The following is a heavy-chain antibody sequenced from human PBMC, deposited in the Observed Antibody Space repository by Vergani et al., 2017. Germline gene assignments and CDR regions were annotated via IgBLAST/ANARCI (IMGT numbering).Heavy chain of an antibody. CDR1: GGSMSDFY. CDR2: IYPNGNG. J-gene: IGHJ5*02. V-gene: IGHV4-4*07. Sequence: QVHLQESGPGVVKPSDTLSLTCTVSGGSMSDFYWTWIRQPAGRGLGWIGRIYPNGNGNYNESLRSRLTMSIDTSRSQFSLSLSSVTAADTAVYYCARGNCGVNCPKYNWLAPWGRGILVTVSS. D-gene: IGHD2-21*01. CDR3: ARGNCGVNCPKYNWLAP.